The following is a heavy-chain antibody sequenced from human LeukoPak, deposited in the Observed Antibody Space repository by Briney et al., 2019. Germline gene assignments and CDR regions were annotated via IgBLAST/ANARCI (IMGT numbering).Heavy chain of an antibody. CDR1: GFTFSSYA. Sequence: GGSLRLSCAASGFTFSSYAMHWVRQAPGKGLEWVAVISYDGSNKYYADSVKGRFTISRDNSKNTLYLQMNSLRAEDTAVYYRARVFGWFGDGNYMDVWGKGTTVTVSS. J-gene: IGHJ6*03. CDR3: ARVFGWFGDGNYMDV. V-gene: IGHV3-30*01. D-gene: IGHD3-10*01. CDR2: ISYDGSNK.